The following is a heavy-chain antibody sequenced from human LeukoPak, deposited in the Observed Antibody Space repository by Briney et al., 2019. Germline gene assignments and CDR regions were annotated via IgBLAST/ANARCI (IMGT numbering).Heavy chain of an antibody. CDR2: LYSGGST. CDR3: ASPRIAVAGTFDY. D-gene: IGHD6-19*01. J-gene: IGHJ4*02. V-gene: IGHV3-53*01. CDR1: GFTVSSNY. Sequence: GGSLRLSCAASGFTVSSNYMSWVRQAPGKGLEWVSVLYSGGSTYYSDSVKGRFTISRDNSKNTLFLQMNSLRADDTAVYYCASPRIAVAGTFDYWGQGTLVTVSS.